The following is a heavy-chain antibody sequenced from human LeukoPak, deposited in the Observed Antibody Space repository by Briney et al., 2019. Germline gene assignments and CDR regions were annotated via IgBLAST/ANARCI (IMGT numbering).Heavy chain of an antibody. Sequence: GGSLRLSCAASGFTFSSYSMNWVRRAPGKGLEWVSYISSSSSTIYYADSVKGRFTISRDNAKNSLYLQMNSLRDEDTAVYYCARGYYDSSGYSLWGQGTLVTVSS. J-gene: IGHJ4*02. V-gene: IGHV3-48*02. CDR3: ARGYYDSSGYSL. CDR2: ISSSSSTI. CDR1: GFTFSSYS. D-gene: IGHD3-22*01.